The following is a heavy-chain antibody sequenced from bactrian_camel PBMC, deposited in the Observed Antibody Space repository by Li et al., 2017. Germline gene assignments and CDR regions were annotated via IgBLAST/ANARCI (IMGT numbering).Heavy chain of an antibody. Sequence: VQLVESGGDLVQPGGSLRLSCIVSGFTFSSSAVNWVRQAPGKGLEWVSNINSGSDYIDYVDSVEGRFTSSRDNTKNTLYQQMNSLKPEDTAVYYCVSQEPSTTGFGFWGQGTQVTVS. CDR1: GFTFSSSA. J-gene: IGHJ6*01. CDR3: VSQEPSTTGFGF. D-gene: IGHD5*01. V-gene: IGHV3S35*01. CDR2: INSGSDYI.